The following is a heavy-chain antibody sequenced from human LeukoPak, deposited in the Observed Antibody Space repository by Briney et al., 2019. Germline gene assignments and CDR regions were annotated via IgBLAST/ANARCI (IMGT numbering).Heavy chain of an antibody. D-gene: IGHD5-18*01. V-gene: IGHV3-23*01. J-gene: IGHJ6*03. CDR1: GFTFTSFG. CDR2: ISGSGGST. CDR3: AKASRFGYSYGPREYFYYMDV. Sequence: TGGSLRLSCAASGFTFTSFGMSWVRLAPGKGLEWVSTISGSGGSTYYADSVKGRFTISRDNSKNTLYLQMNTLRAEDTAVYYCAKASRFGYSYGPREYFYYMDVWGKGTTVTISS.